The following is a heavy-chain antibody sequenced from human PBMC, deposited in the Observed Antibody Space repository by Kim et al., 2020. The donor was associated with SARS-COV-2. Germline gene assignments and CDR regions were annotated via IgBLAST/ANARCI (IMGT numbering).Heavy chain of an antibody. CDR2: SD. D-gene: IGHD3-9*01. Sequence: SDNYSPPRESRVTISIDTSKNQFSLKLNSVTAADTAVYYCARSLLTGYLDSWGQGTPVTVSS. V-gene: IGHV4-59*01. CDR3: ARSLLTGYLDS. J-gene: IGHJ5*01.